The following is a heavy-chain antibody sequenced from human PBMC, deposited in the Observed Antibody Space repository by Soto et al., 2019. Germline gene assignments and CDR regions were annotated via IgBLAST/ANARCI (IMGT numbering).Heavy chain of an antibody. Sequence: QVQLVQSGAEVKKPGASVTVSCKASGYRFTSHGINWVRQAPGQGLEWLGWISTYNGNTNSAQKFQDRVAMTKDTSTSTGYMELRSLRSDDTAVYFCASALASGKSGWYPYFDNWGQGTLVTVSS. V-gene: IGHV1-18*01. CDR3: ASALASGKSGWYPYFDN. J-gene: IGHJ4*02. D-gene: IGHD6-19*01. CDR1: GYRFTSHG. CDR2: ISTYNGNT.